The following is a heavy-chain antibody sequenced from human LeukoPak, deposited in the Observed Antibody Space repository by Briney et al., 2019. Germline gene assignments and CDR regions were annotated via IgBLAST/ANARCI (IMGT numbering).Heavy chain of an antibody. CDR2: IKQDGSQK. CDR1: GFTFSGSA. CDR3: ARVGYSYESFDY. D-gene: IGHD5-18*01. V-gene: IGHV3-7*05. Sequence: QPGGSLRLSCAASGFTFSGSAMSWVRQAPGKGLEWVANIKQDGSQKHYVDSVKGRFTISRDNAKNSLYLQMNSLRAEDTAVYYCARVGYSYESFDYWGQGTLVTVSS. J-gene: IGHJ4*02.